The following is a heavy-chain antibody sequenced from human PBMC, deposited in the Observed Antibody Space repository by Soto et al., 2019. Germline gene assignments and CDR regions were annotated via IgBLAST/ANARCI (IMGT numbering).Heavy chain of an antibody. CDR2: VYTTGGT. Sequence: PSETLSLTCAVSGDSFSNYYWSWIRQSAGRGLEWIGRVYTTGGTNYNPSLKGRVTVSVDTSKNQFSLKLYSVTAADTAVYFCAREEAENVGDGYCCDTWGQGTLVTVSS. CDR1: GDSFSNYY. CDR3: AREEAENVGDGYCCDT. J-gene: IGHJ5*02. D-gene: IGHD2-15*01. V-gene: IGHV4-4*07.